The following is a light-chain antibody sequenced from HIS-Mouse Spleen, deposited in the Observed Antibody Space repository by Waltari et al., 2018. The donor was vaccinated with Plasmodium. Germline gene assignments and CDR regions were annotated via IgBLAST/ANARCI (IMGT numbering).Light chain of an antibody. J-gene: IGLJ3*02. Sequence: QSALTQPRSVSGSPGQSVTISCTGTIRDVGGYHYVSWYQQHPGKAPKLMIYDVSKRPSGVPDRFSGSKSGNTASLTISGLQAEDEADYYCCSYAGSYTWVFGGGTKLTVL. CDR1: IRDVGGYHY. CDR2: DVS. CDR3: CSYAGSYTWV. V-gene: IGLV2-11*01.